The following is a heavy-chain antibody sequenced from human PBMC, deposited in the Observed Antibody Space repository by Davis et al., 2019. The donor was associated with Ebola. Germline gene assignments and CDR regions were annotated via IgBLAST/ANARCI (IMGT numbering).Heavy chain of an antibody. CDR1: GDSISSHY. V-gene: IGHV4-4*07. J-gene: IGHJ4*02. Sequence: SETLSLTCTVSGDSISSHYWSWIRQPAGKGLEWIGRIYTSGSTNYNPSLKSRVTMSVDTSKNQFSLKLSSVTAADTAVYYCARGEERYSSNWWDYWGQGTLPTVSS. CDR3: ARGEERYSSNWWDY. D-gene: IGHD6-13*01. CDR2: IYTSGST.